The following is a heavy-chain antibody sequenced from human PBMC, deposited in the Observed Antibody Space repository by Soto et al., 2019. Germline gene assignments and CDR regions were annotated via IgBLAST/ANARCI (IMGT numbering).Heavy chain of an antibody. CDR1: GGSISSYY. D-gene: IGHD4-17*01. V-gene: IGHV4-59*08. Sequence: QVQLQESGPGLVKPSETLSLTCTVSGGSISSYYWSWIRQPPGKGLEWIGYIYYSGSTNYNPSLKSRVTISVDTSKNQFSLKLSSVTAADTAVYYCARRDNVPDYGDYRGYYYYMDVWGKGTTVTVSS. J-gene: IGHJ6*03. CDR2: IYYSGST. CDR3: ARRDNVPDYGDYRGYYYYMDV.